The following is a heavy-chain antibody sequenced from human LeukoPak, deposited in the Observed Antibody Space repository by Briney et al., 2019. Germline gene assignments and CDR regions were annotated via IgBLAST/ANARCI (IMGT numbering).Heavy chain of an antibody. J-gene: IGHJ5*02. CDR3: ARSGSYYNDWFDP. D-gene: IGHD3-10*01. V-gene: IGHV4-34*01. CDR1: GGSFSGYY. CDR2: INHSGST. Sequence: SETLSLTCAVYGGSFSGYYWSWIRQPPGKGPEWIGEINHSGSTNYNPSLKSRVTISVDTSKNQFSLKLSSVTAADTAVYYCARSGSYYNDWFDPWGQGTLVTVSS.